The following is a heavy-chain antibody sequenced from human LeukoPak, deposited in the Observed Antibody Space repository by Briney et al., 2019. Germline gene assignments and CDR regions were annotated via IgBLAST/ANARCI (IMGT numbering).Heavy chain of an antibody. CDR2: IIPIFGTA. V-gene: IGHV1-69*13. D-gene: IGHD3-22*01. CDR3: ARDEDSSGYFDY. Sequence: SVKVSCKASGGTFISYAISWVRQAPGQGLEWMGGIIPIFGTANYAQKFQGRVTITADESTSTAYMELSSLRSEDTAVYYCARDEDSSGYFDYWGQGTLVTVSS. CDR1: GGTFISYA. J-gene: IGHJ4*02.